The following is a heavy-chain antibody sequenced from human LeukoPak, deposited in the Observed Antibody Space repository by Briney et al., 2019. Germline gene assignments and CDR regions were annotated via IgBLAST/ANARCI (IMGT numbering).Heavy chain of an antibody. Sequence: GGSLRLSCAASGFTVSSNYMSWVRQAPGKGLEWVSVIYSGGSTYYADSVKGRFTISRDNSKNSLYLQMNSLRAEDTAVYYCASDNWNNFDYWGQGTLVTVSS. CDR2: IYSGGST. CDR1: GFTVSSNY. V-gene: IGHV3-66*01. J-gene: IGHJ4*02. D-gene: IGHD1-20*01. CDR3: ASDNWNNFDY.